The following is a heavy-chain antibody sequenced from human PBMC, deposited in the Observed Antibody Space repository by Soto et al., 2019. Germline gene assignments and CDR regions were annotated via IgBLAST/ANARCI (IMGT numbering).Heavy chain of an antibody. J-gene: IGHJ4*02. CDR1: GYSFTSYD. Sequence: QVQLVQSGAEVKKPGASVKVSCKASGYSFTSYDINWVRQATGQGLEWMGWMNPNSDNTAYAQKFQGRVTMTRNTSISTVYMELSSLRSEDTPVYYCAREAAAGLVYWGQGTLVTVSS. D-gene: IGHD6-13*01. CDR2: MNPNSDNT. V-gene: IGHV1-8*01. CDR3: AREAAAGLVY.